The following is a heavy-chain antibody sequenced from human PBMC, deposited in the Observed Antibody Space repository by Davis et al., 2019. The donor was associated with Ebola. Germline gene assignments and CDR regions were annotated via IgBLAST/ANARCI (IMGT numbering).Heavy chain of an antibody. J-gene: IGHJ6*02. D-gene: IGHD5-12*01. CDR2: INHSGST. Sequence: SETLSLTCAVYGGSFSGYYWSWIRQPPGKGLEWNGEINHSGSTNYNPSLKSRVTISVDTSKNQFSLKLSSVTAADTAVYYCARGSGWLRLRNYYYGMDVWGQGTTVTVSS. CDR1: GGSFSGYY. V-gene: IGHV4-34*01. CDR3: ARGSGWLRLRNYYYGMDV.